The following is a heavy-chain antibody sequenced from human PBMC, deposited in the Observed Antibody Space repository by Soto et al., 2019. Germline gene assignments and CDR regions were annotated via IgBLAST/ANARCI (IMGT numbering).Heavy chain of an antibody. CDR2: IYYSGST. CDR1: GGSISSYY. D-gene: IGHD6-19*01. J-gene: IGHJ6*03. V-gene: IGHV4-59*08. CDR3: ARLAGARGRAYYYYYMDV. Sequence: SETLSLTCTVSGGSISSYYWSWIRQPPGKGLEWIGYIYYSGSTNYNPSLKSRVTISVDTSKNQFSLKLSSVTAADTAVYYCARLAGARGRAYYYYYMDVWGKGTTVTVSS.